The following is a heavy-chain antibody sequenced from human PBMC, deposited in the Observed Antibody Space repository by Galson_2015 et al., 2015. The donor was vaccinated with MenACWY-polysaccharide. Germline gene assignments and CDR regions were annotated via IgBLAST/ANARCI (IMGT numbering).Heavy chain of an antibody. J-gene: IGHJ6*02. CDR1: GFAFSDYV. Sequence: SLRLSCAASGFAFSDYVIHWVRQAPGKGLEWVAAIWYDGTSKYSEESVEGRFTISGDNSQNTLYLQMNSLRAEDTAVYYCAKSDYDDAGGYGLDVWGQGTTVIVSS. CDR3: AKSDYDDAGGYGLDV. V-gene: IGHV3-33*06. CDR2: IWYDGTSK. D-gene: IGHD3-3*01.